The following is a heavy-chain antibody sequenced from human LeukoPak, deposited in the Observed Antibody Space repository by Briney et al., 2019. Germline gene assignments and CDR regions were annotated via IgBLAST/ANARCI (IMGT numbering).Heavy chain of an antibody. CDR3: ARDREVRFDY. CDR2: IRYDGSNK. J-gene: IGHJ4*02. CDR1: GFTFSSYG. V-gene: IGHV3-30*02. Sequence: AGGSLRLSCAASGFTFSSYGMHWVRQAPGKGLEWVAFIRYDGSNKYYADSVKGRFTISRDNAKNSLYLQINSLRAEDTAVYYCARDREVRFDYWGQGTLVTVSS. D-gene: IGHD1-26*01.